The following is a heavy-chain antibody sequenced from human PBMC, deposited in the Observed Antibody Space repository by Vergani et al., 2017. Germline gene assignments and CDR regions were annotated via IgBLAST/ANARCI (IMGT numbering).Heavy chain of an antibody. CDR1: GFTFSSYG. V-gene: IGHV3-30*02. D-gene: IGHD3-22*01. CDR2: IRYDGSNK. Sequence: QVQLVESGGGVVQPGGSLRLSCAASGFTFSSYGTHWVRQAPGKGLEWVAFIRYDGSNKYYADSVKGRFTISRDNSKNTLYLQMNSLRAEDTAVYYCAKRSGYYLNWFDPWGQGTLVTVSS. J-gene: IGHJ5*02. CDR3: AKRSGYYLNWFDP.